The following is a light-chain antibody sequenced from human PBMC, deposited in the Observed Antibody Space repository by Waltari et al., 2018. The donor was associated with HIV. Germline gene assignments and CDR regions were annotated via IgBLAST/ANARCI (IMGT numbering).Light chain of an antibody. CDR1: WPATGTNF. CDR3: ATWDNSLGTFI. CDR2: RND. J-gene: IGLJ2*01. V-gene: IGLV1-47*01. Sequence: QPVLTQPPPSSATPRQRVATSCSGDWPATGTNFVSWYRLLPGTTPKLLIPRNDQRPSGVPDRFSGSKFDSSASRAVTDLRAEDVGDYYCATWDNSLGTFIFGGGTRLTVL.